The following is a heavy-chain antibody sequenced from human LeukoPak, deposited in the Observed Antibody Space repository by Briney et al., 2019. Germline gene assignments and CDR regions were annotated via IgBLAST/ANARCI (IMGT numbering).Heavy chain of an antibody. J-gene: IGHJ3*02. Sequence: SETLSLTCTVSGGSISSYYWSWIRQPPGKGLEWIGYIYYSGSTNYNPSLKSRATISVDTSKNQFSLKLSSVTAADTAVYYCARSGRWHDAFDIWGQGTMVTVSS. CDR1: GGSISSYY. CDR3: ARSGRWHDAFDI. V-gene: IGHV4-59*01. CDR2: IYYSGST. D-gene: IGHD4-23*01.